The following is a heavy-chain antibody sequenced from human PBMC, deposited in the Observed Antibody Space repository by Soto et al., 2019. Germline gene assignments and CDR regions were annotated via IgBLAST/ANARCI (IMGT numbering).Heavy chain of an antibody. D-gene: IGHD3-22*01. V-gene: IGHV1-18*01. Sequence: ASVKVSCKASGYTFTSYGISWVRQAPGQGLEWMGWISAYNGNTNYAQKLQGRVTMTTDTSTSTAYMELRSLRSDDTAGYYCARGGRSYYYDSSGYPGFAFDIWGQGTMVTVSS. CDR2: ISAYNGNT. CDR1: GYTFTSYG. CDR3: ARGGRSYYYDSSGYPGFAFDI. J-gene: IGHJ3*02.